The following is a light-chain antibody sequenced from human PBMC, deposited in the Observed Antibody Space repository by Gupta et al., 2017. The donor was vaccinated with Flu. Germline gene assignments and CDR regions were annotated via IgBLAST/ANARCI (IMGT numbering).Light chain of an antibody. CDR3: SSYSNTNNIVV. Sequence: ITISCTGTNSDLGTYNFVSWYHQHPGQAPKLMIFEVSNRPSGVSNRFSGSKSATTASLTITGLQTEEEAVYYCSSYSNTNNIVVFGGGTKLTVL. CDR1: NSDLGTYNF. CDR2: EVS. V-gene: IGLV2-14*01. J-gene: IGLJ2*01.